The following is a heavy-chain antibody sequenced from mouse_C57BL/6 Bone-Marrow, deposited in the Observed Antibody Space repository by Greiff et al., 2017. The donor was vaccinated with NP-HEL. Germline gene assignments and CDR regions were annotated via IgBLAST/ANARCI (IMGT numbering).Heavy chain of an antibody. J-gene: IGHJ3*01. CDR1: GFSLTSYG. V-gene: IGHV2-2*01. CDR3: ARNSIYYDYGTLAY. CDR2: IWSGGST. Sequence: VKVIESGPGLVQPSQSLSITCTVSGFSLTSYGVHWVRQSPGTGLEWLGVIWSGGSTDYNAAFISRLSISKDNAKSQVFFKMNSLQADDTAIYYCARNSIYYDYGTLAYWGKGTLVTVSA. D-gene: IGHD2-4*01.